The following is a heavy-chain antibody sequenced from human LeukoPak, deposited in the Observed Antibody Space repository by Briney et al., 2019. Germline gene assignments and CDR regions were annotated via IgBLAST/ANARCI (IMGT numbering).Heavy chain of an antibody. J-gene: IGHJ4*02. Sequence: PGGSLRLSCAASGFTFRSYAMTWVRQAPGEGLEWVSAISSSVSLTYYADAVKGRFTVSRDNSKNTLYLQMNSLRAEDTAVYYCAKAVGFDWYWHYWGQGTLVTVSS. CDR3: AKAVGFDWYWHY. CDR1: GFTFRSYA. D-gene: IGHD3-9*01. V-gene: IGHV3-23*01. CDR2: ISSSVSLT.